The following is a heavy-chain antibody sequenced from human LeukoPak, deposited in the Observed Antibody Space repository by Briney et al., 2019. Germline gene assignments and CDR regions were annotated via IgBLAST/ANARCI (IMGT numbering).Heavy chain of an antibody. V-gene: IGHV4-39*01. CDR2: IYYSGST. CDR3: ARSRPYDFWSGFPDY. CDR1: GGSISSSSYY. D-gene: IGHD3-3*01. J-gene: IGHJ4*02. Sequence: PSETLSLTCTVSGGSISSSSYYWGWIRQPPGKGLEWIGSIYYSGSTYYSPSLKSRVTISVDTSKNQFSLKLSSVTAADTAVYYCARSRPYDFWSGFPDYWGQGTLVTVSS.